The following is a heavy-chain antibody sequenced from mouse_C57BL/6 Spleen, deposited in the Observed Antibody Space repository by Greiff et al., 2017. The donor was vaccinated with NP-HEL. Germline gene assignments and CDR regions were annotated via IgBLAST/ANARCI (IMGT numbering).Heavy chain of an antibody. CDR3: ARRGTTVVARDYAMDY. V-gene: IGHV1-72*01. CDR2: IDPNSGGT. J-gene: IGHJ4*01. D-gene: IGHD1-1*01. Sequence: VQLQQPGAELVKPGASVKLSCKASGYTFTSYWMHWVKQRPGRGLEWIGRIDPNSGGTKYNEKFKSKATLTVDKPSSTAYMQLSSLTSEDSAVYYCARRGTTVVARDYAMDYWGQGTSVTVSS. CDR1: GYTFTSYW.